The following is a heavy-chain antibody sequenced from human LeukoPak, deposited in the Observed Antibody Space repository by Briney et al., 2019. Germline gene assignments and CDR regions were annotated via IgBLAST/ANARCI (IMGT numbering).Heavy chain of an antibody. D-gene: IGHD3-16*01. CDR3: ARGGRRDKYFQH. Sequence: GASVKVSCKASGGTFSSYAISWVRQAPGQGLEWMGRIIPIFGIANYAQKFQGRVTITADKSTSTAYMELSSLRSEDTAVYYCARGGRRDKYFQHWGQGTLVTVSS. J-gene: IGHJ1*01. CDR1: GGTFSSYA. V-gene: IGHV1-69*04. CDR2: IIPIFGIA.